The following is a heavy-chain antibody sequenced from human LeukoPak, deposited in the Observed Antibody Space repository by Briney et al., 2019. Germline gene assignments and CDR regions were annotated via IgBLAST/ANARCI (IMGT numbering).Heavy chain of an antibody. J-gene: IGHJ6*03. CDR1: GGSISSYY. CDR3: ARGLYYDFWSGYYSADCYYYYMDV. V-gene: IGHV4-59*01. Sequence: PSETLSLTCTVSGGSISSYYWSWIRQPPGKGLEWIGYIYYSGSTNYNPSLKSRVTISVDTSKNQFSLKLSSVTAADTAVYYCARGLYYDFWSGYYSADCYYYYMDVWGKGTTVTVSS. D-gene: IGHD3-3*01. CDR2: IYYSGST.